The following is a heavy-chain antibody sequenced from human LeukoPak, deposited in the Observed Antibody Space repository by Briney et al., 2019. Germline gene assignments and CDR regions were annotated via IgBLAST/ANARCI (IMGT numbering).Heavy chain of an antibody. D-gene: IGHD3-22*01. CDR3: ARDITPPITMIVVVTGFDP. J-gene: IGHJ5*02. V-gene: IGHV3-48*02. CDR1: GFTFSSYS. CDR2: ISSSSSTI. Sequence: PGGSLRLSCAASGFTFSSYSMNWVRQAPGKGLEWGSYISSSSSTIYYADSVKGRFTISRDNAKNSLYLQMNSLRDEDTAVYYCARDITPPITMIVVVTGFDPWGQGTLVTVSS.